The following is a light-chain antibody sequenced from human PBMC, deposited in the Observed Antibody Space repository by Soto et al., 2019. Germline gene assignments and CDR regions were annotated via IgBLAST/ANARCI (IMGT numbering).Light chain of an antibody. CDR2: AAS. V-gene: IGKV1-8*01. CDR3: QQSYRRRIT. Sequence: AIRMTQSPSSLSASTGDRVTISRRASQGITSWLAWYQQKPGRAPKLLIYAASSLQSGVPSRFSGSGSGTDFTLTISSLQPEDFATYYCQQSYRRRITFGQGTRLEIK. J-gene: IGKJ5*01. CDR1: QGITSW.